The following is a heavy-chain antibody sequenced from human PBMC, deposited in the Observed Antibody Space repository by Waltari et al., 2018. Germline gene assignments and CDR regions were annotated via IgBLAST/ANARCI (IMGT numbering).Heavy chain of an antibody. CDR3: ARGKQLFDY. J-gene: IGHJ4*02. D-gene: IGHD1-1*01. Sequence: EVQLVQSGAEVRKPGASLKISCKVSGFNFATNWIAWVRQMPGKGLEWMGVIYPGDSDIRYSPSFQGHVTISADKSINTAYLQWSSLKASDTSFYFCARGKQLFDYWGQGTLVTVSS. CDR2: IYPGDSDI. V-gene: IGHV5-51*01. CDR1: GFNFATNW.